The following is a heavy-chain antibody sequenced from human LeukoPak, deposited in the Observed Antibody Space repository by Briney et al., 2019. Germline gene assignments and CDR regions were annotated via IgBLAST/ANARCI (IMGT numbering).Heavy chain of an antibody. Sequence: GGSLRPSCAAPGFTFSSYWMSWVRQAPGKGLEWVANIKQDGSEKNYVDSVRGRFTISRDNAKNSVYLQINSLRAEDTAVYYCARLPYSWAFDYWGQGTPVTVSS. J-gene: IGHJ4*02. CDR3: ARLPYSWAFDY. CDR1: GFTFSSYW. V-gene: IGHV3-7*01. D-gene: IGHD2-15*01. CDR2: IKQDGSEK.